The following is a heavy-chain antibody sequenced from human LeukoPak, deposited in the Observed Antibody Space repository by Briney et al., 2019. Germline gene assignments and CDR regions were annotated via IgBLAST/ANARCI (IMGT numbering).Heavy chain of an antibody. D-gene: IGHD3-22*01. Sequence: SETLSLTCTVSGGSISTYYWSWIRRPLGKGLEWIGYIYYNGNTKYNPSLNSRVTISVDTSKNQFSLKLSSVTAADTAMYYCARGARGYYDSPFDCWGQGTLVTVSS. CDR1: GGSISTYY. V-gene: IGHV4-59*01. J-gene: IGHJ4*02. CDR2: IYYNGNT. CDR3: ARGARGYYDSPFDC.